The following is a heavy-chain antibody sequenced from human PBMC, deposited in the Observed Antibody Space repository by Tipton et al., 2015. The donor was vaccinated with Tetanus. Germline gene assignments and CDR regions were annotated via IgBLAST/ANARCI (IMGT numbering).Heavy chain of an antibody. Sequence: TLSLTCVVYGGSISSGGYYWSWIRQHPGKGLEWIGDVYYSGSTYYNPSLKSRVTISVDTSKNQFSLKLNSVTAADTAVYYCARDQARGARGWNYFDYWGQGTLVTVSS. V-gene: IGHV4-31*11. D-gene: IGHD1-26*01. CDR2: VYYSGST. CDR1: GGSISSGGYY. CDR3: ARDQARGARGWNYFDY. J-gene: IGHJ4*02.